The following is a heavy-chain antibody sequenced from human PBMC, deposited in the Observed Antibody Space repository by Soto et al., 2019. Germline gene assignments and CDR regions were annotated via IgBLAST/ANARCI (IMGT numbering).Heavy chain of an antibody. V-gene: IGHV3-23*01. Sequence: GESLKISCAASGFTFSSYAMSWVRQAPGKGLEWVSAISGSGGSTYYADSVKGRFTISRDNSKNTLYLQMNSLRAEDTAVYYCAKALMGAARGPVDYWGQGTLVTVSS. J-gene: IGHJ4*02. CDR3: AKALMGAARGPVDY. D-gene: IGHD3-16*01. CDR1: GFTFSSYA. CDR2: ISGSGGST.